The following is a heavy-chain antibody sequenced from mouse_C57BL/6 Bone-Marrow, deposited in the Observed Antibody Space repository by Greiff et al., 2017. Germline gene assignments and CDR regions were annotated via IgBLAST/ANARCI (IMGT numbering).Heavy chain of an antibody. D-gene: IGHD1-1*01. V-gene: IGHV1-31*01. CDR2: IYPYNGVS. Sequence: EVMLVESGPELVKPGASVKISCKASGYSFTGYYMHWVKQSHGNILDWIGYIYPYNGVSSYNQKFKGKATLTVDKSSSTAYMELRSLTSEDSAVYYCARSSSLYYGSRNWFAYWGQGTLVTVSA. CDR3: ARSSSLYYGSRNWFAY. CDR1: GYSFTGYY. J-gene: IGHJ3*01.